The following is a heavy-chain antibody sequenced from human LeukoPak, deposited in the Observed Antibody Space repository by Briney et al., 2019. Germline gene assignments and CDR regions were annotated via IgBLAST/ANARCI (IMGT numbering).Heavy chain of an antibody. CDR2: IYFSGST. Sequence: SETLSLTCTVSGGSISSYYWSWIRQPPGKGLEWVGCIYFSGSTNYNPSLTSRVTISVDTSKNQFSLKLSSVTAADTAVYYCARVVSYYDSSGYCFDYWGQGTLVTVSS. J-gene: IGHJ4*02. D-gene: IGHD3-22*01. CDR1: GGSISSYY. V-gene: IGHV4-59*12. CDR3: ARVVSYYDSSGYCFDY.